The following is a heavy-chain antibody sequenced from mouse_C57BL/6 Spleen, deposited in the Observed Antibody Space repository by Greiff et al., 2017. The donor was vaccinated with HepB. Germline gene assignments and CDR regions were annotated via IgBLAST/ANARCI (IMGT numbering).Heavy chain of an antibody. CDR1: GYTFTSYW. CDR3: ARWGPPYGSSPSYAMDY. CDR2: IDPSDSYT. V-gene: IGHV1-69*01. Sequence: VQLQQPGAELVMPGASVKLSCKASGYTFTSYWMHWVKQRPGQGLEWIGEIDPSDSYTNYNQKFKGKSTLTVDKSSSTAYMQLSSLTSEDSAVYYCARWGPPYGSSPSYAMDYWGQGTSVTVSS. J-gene: IGHJ4*01. D-gene: IGHD1-1*01.